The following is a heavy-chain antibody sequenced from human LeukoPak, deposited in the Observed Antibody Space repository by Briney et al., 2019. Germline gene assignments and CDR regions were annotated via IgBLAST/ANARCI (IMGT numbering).Heavy chain of an antibody. D-gene: IGHD1-7*01. CDR2: ISSSGSYT. CDR1: GFTFSDYY. V-gene: IGHV3-11*06. J-gene: IGHJ3*02. Sequence: GGSLRLSCAASGFTFSDYYMSWIRQAPGKGLEGVSYISSSGSYTHYKDSVKGRFTISRDNTKNSMYLQMNSLRAEDTAVYYCVSRITGTVLDAFDIWGQGTMVTVSS. CDR3: VSRITGTVLDAFDI.